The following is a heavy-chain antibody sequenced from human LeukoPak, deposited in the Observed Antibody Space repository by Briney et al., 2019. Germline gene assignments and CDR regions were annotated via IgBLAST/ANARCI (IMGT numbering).Heavy chain of an antibody. CDR2: FDPEDGET. V-gene: IGHV1-24*01. D-gene: IGHD6-13*01. Sequence: ASVKVSCKVSGYTLTELSMHWVRQAPGKGLEWMGGFDPEDGETIYAQKFQGRVTITADESTSTAYMELSSLRSEDTAVYYCASTAAGTLSLSYYFDYWGQGTLVTVSS. CDR1: GYTLTELS. J-gene: IGHJ4*02. CDR3: ASTAAGTLSLSYYFDY.